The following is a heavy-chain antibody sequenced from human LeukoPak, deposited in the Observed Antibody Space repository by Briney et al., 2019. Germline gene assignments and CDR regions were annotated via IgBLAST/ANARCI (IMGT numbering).Heavy chain of an antibody. Sequence: GTSLRLSCAASGFTLSDHYMDWVRQTPGKGLEWVGRTTNKATSYITEYAASVKDRFTISRDASENSLYLQMNSLKIEDTAVYYCARGFHSFDIWGRGTMVTVSS. J-gene: IGHJ3*02. CDR2: TTNKATSYIT. V-gene: IGHV3-72*01. D-gene: IGHD3-3*01. CDR1: GFTLSDHY. CDR3: ARGFHSFDI.